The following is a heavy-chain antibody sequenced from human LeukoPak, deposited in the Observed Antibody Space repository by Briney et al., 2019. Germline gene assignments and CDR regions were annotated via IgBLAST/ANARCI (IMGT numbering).Heavy chain of an antibody. Sequence: ASVKVSCKASGYTFTGYYMHWVRQAPGQGLEWMGRINPNSGGTNYAQKFQGRVTMTRDMSISTAYMELSRLRSDDTAVYYCASGGWVTIFGVVTPFDYWGQGTLVTVSS. CDR3: ASGGWVTIFGVVTPFDY. CDR2: INPNSGGT. V-gene: IGHV1-2*06. J-gene: IGHJ4*02. CDR1: GYTFTGYY. D-gene: IGHD3-3*01.